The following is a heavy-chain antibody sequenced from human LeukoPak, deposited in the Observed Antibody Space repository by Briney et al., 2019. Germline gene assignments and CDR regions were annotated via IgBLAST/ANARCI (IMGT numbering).Heavy chain of an antibody. CDR2: IYHSGSP. V-gene: IGHV4-4*02. Sequence: SETLSLTCAVSGVSISSNNWWGWVRQPPGKGLEWIGEIYHSGSPNYNPSLKSRVTISVDKSRNHFSLNLSSVTAADTAVYYCARVNINNWHSCDYWGQGTLVTVSS. D-gene: IGHD1-1*01. J-gene: IGHJ4*02. CDR3: ARVNINNWHSCDY. CDR1: GVSISSNNW.